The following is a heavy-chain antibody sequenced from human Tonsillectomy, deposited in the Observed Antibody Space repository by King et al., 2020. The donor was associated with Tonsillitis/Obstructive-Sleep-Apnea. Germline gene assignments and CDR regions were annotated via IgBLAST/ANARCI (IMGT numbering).Heavy chain of an antibody. J-gene: IGHJ3*02. V-gene: IGHV4-61*01. CDR3: ARDLGCSSTSCYTGGLDAFDI. D-gene: IGHD2-2*02. Sequence: VQLQESGPGLVKPSETLSLTCTVSGGSVSSGRYYWSWIRQPPGKGLEWIGYIYYSGSTNYNPSLKSRVTLSVDTSKNQFSLKLSSVTAADTAVYYCARDLGCSSTSCYTGGLDAFDIWGQGTMVTVSS. CDR2: IYYSGST. CDR1: GGSVSSGRYY.